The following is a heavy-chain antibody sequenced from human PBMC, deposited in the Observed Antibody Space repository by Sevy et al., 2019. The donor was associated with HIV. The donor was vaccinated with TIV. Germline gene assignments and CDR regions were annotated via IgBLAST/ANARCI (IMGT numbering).Heavy chain of an antibody. V-gene: IGHV3-15*01. CDR3: STDPIIVLLVTDGMDV. CDR1: GFTFSNAW. D-gene: IGHD2-8*02. CDR2: IKSKTDGGTT. J-gene: IGHJ6*02. Sequence: GGSLRLSCAASGFTFSNAWMSWVRQAPGKGLEWVGRIKSKTDGGTTDYGAPVKGRFTISRDDSKNTLFLQMNSLKTEDTAVYYCSTDPIIVLLVTDGMDVWGQGTTVTVSS.